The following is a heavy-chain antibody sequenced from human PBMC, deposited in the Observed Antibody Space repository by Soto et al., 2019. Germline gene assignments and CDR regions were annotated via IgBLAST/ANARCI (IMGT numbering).Heavy chain of an antibody. J-gene: IGHJ5*02. Sequence: SETLSLTCTVSGDSISSNNNYWSWIRQPPGEGLEWIGFISYSGTTSYSPSLKSRVAVSLDTSKNQFSLSLSSVTAADTAVYYCARGRGYSYGLDPWGQGTLVT. CDR3: ARGRGYSYGLDP. D-gene: IGHD5-18*01. V-gene: IGHV4-30-4*01. CDR1: GDSISSNNNY. CDR2: ISYSGTT.